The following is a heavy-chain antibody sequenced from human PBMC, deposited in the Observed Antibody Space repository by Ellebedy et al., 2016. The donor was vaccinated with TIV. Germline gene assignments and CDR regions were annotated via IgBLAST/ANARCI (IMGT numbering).Heavy chain of an antibody. Sequence: PGGSLRLSCATSGFTFSTYWMAWVRQAPGKGLEWVANIKEDGSQTYYVGSVKGRFTISRDNAKNSLYLQMNSLRAEDTAVYYCARVGYCTNGLCYTGVIYWGQGTLVTVSS. D-gene: IGHD2-8*01. CDR3: ARVGYCTNGLCYTGVIY. J-gene: IGHJ4*02. V-gene: IGHV3-7*01. CDR2: IKEDGSQT. CDR1: GFTFSTYW.